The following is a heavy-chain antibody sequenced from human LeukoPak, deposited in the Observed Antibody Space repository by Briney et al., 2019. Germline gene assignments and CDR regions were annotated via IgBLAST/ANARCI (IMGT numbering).Heavy chain of an antibody. Sequence: SETLSLTCTVSGGSISSSSYHWGWIRQPPGKGLEWIGSIYYSGSTYYNPSLKSRVTISVDTSKNQFSLKLSSVTAADTAVYYCARQEVLRFLEWLSVEGPIYYYMDVWGKGTTVTVSS. J-gene: IGHJ6*03. D-gene: IGHD3-3*01. CDR1: GGSISSSSYH. CDR2: IYYSGST. V-gene: IGHV4-39*01. CDR3: ARQEVLRFLEWLSVEGPIYYYMDV.